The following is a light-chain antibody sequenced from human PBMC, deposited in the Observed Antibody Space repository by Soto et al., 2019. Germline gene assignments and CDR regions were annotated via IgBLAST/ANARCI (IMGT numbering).Light chain of an antibody. CDR3: QQYATSRT. V-gene: IGKV3-20*01. CDR1: QTVSNNY. CDR2: GAS. J-gene: IGKJ1*01. Sequence: EIVFTQSPGTLSLSPGERATLSCRASQTVSNNYLAWYQQKPGQAPRLFIYGASTRATGIPDRFSGSGSGTDFTLTISRLDPEDFEVYYCQQYATSRTFGEGTKVDIK.